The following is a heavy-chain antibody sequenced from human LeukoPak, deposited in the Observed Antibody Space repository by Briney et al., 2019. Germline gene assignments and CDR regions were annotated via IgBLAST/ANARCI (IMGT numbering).Heavy chain of an antibody. D-gene: IGHD5-24*01. J-gene: IGHJ4*02. CDR2: VSAANNP. Sequence: ASVKVSCKTSGYIFTPHHIHWMRQAPGQGLELLGWVSAANNPEYSQKFQGRVVITRDASATTSYLELNSLRAEDTAVYYCAMSVEMPPIPSFDYWGQGTLVTVSS. V-gene: IGHV1-3*01. CDR1: GYIFTPHH. CDR3: AMSVEMPPIPSFDY.